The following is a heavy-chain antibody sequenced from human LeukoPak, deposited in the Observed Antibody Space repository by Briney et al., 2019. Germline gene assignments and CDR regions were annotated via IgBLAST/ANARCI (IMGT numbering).Heavy chain of an antibody. Sequence: GGSLRLSCAASGLTFSDYAIRWVRQAPGKGLEWVAVIWYDGSDKYYSYSVEGRFTISRDNSKNMLYLQMNSLRIEDTAVYYCARDLHSGVGAFLILDYWGQGTLVTVSS. V-gene: IGHV3-33*01. CDR3: ARDLHSGVGAFLILDY. CDR2: IWYDGSDK. CDR1: GLTFSDYA. J-gene: IGHJ4*02. D-gene: IGHD1-26*01.